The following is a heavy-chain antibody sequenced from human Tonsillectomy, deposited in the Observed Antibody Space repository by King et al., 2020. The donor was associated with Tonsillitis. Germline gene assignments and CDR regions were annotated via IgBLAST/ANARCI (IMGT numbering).Heavy chain of an antibody. D-gene: IGHD3-10*01. V-gene: IGHV3-15*01. CDR2: IKSKTDAGTT. CDR1: GFTFSHAW. Sequence: VQLVESGGGLVKPGGSLRLSCAASGFTFSHAWMSWVRQAPGKGLEWVGRIKSKTDAGTTDHAAPVKGRFTISRDDSKNTLYLQMNSLKTEDTAVYYCTTEVWFGELLRDYWGQGTLVTVSS. J-gene: IGHJ4*02. CDR3: TTEVWFGELLRDY.